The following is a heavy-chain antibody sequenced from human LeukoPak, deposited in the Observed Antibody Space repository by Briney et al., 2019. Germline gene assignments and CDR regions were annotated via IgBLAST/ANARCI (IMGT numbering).Heavy chain of an antibody. J-gene: IGHJ5*02. CDR2: IDYRGST. Sequence: SETLSLTCTVSGGSIGSGGYYWSWIRQHPGTALEWLGYIDYRGSTYYNPSLKSRLTISLVMSKNQMSLKLSSVTAADTAMYYGASRAGSGSYYYWFDPWGQGTQVTVSS. V-gene: IGHV4-31*03. CDR1: GGSIGSGGYY. D-gene: IGHD3-10*01. CDR3: ASRAGSGSYYYWFDP.